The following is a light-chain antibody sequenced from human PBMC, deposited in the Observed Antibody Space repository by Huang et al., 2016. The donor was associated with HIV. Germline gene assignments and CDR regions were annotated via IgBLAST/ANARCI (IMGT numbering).Light chain of an antibody. V-gene: IGKV1-NL1*01. CDR2: AAS. CDR1: QGISNS. CDR3: QQYWSTPPAT. J-gene: IGKJ1*01. Sequence: DIQMTQSPSSLPASVGDRVTITCRASQGISNSLAWYQQKPGEAPKLLLYAASKLESGVPSRFSGSASGTDYTLTISSLQPEDFATYYCQQYWSTPPATFGPGTKVEIK.